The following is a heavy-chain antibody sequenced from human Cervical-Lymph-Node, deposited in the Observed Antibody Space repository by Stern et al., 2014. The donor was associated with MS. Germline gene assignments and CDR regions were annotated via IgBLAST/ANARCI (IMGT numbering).Heavy chain of an antibody. Sequence: VQLVESGAEVKKPGSSVKVSCKASGGIFSSHATRWVRQAPGQGLEWMGGIVPVFGKADYQQKFKRRVTMTAGASTSTVYMELSSLKSEDTAVYYCAGGGGGRMSMTTAVLYGLDVWGQGPTVTVS. CDR3: AGGGGGRMSMTTAVLYGLDV. V-gene: IGHV1-69*01. J-gene: IGHJ6*02. CDR1: GGIFSSHA. D-gene: IGHD2/OR15-2a*01. CDR2: IVPVFGKA.